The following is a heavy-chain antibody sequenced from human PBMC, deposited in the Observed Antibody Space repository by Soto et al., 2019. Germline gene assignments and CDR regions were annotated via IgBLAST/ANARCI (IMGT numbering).Heavy chain of an antibody. J-gene: IGHJ3*02. D-gene: IGHD6-19*01. Sequence: ASVKVSCKASGYNYTTYVISWVRQAPGQGLEWMGWISGYNGNTNYAQKLKGRVTMTTDTSTSTAYIELRSLRSDDTAVYYCARGRQQWLVSGAFDIWGQGTMVTVS. CDR2: ISGYNGNT. CDR1: GYNYTTYV. CDR3: ARGRQQWLVSGAFDI. V-gene: IGHV1-18*01.